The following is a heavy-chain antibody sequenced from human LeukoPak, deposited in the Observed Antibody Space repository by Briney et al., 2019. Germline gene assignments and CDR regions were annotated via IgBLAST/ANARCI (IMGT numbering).Heavy chain of an antibody. Sequence: PLETLSLTCAVSGYSISSGYYWGWIRQPPGKGLEWIGSIYHSGSTYYNPSLKSRVTISVDTSKNQFSLKLSSVTAADTAVYYCARDRITTGTTNWFDPWGQGTLVTVSS. J-gene: IGHJ5*02. CDR2: IYHSGST. D-gene: IGHD1-1*01. CDR3: ARDRITTGTTNWFDP. V-gene: IGHV4-38-2*02. CDR1: GYSISSGYY.